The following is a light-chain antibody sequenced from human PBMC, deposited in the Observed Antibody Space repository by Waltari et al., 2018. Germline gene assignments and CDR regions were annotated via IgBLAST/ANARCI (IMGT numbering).Light chain of an antibody. CDR1: SSNIGRNT. Sequence: QSVLTQPPSASGTPGQRVTISCSGRSSNIGRNTVNWYQQHPGTAPKLPIYSNNQRPSWGPARFSDSKSGTSASLAISGLQSEDEADYDCAAWDDSLNWVRVLLFGTGTKVTVL. V-gene: IGLV1-44*01. CDR3: AAWDDSLNWVRVLL. J-gene: IGLJ1*01. CDR2: SNN.